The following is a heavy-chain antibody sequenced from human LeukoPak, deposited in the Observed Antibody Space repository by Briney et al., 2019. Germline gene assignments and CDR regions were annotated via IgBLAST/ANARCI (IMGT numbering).Heavy chain of an antibody. V-gene: IGHV3-21*01. CDR3: ARAAMVRGVIIEDFDY. D-gene: IGHD3-10*01. CDR2: IISSSSYI. J-gene: IGHJ4*02. Sequence: TGGSLRLSCAASGFTFSSYSMNWVRQAPGKGLEWVSSIISSSSYIYYADSVKGRFTISRDNAKNSLYLQMNSLRAEDTAVYYCARAAMVRGVIIEDFDYWGQGTLVTVSS. CDR1: GFTFSSYS.